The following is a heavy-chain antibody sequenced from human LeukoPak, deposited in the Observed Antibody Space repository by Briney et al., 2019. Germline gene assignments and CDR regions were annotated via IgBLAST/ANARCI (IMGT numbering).Heavy chain of an antibody. CDR1: GDSVSTYSGA. J-gene: IGHJ5*02. CDR3: ARLGVAAIPA. V-gene: IGHV6-1*01. Sequence: SQTLSLTCAISGDSVSTYSGAWNWIRQSPSRGLEWLGRTYYRSKWYNDYAASVKSRITINPDTSKNQFSLQLNSVTPEDTAVYYCARLGVAAIPAWGQGTLVTVSS. D-gene: IGHD3-3*01. CDR2: TYYRSKWYN.